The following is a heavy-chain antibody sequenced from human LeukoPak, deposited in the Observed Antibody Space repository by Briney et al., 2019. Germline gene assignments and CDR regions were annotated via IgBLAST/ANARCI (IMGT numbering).Heavy chain of an antibody. CDR3: ARVSYYDSSGNRGAFDY. Sequence: PSETLSLTCAVYGGSFSGYYWSWIRQPPGKGLEWIGEINHSGSTNYNPSLKGRVTISVDTSKNQFSLKLSSVTAADTAVYYCARVSYYDSSGNRGAFDYWGQGTLVTVSS. J-gene: IGHJ4*02. CDR1: GGSFSGYY. D-gene: IGHD3-22*01. CDR2: INHSGST. V-gene: IGHV4-34*01.